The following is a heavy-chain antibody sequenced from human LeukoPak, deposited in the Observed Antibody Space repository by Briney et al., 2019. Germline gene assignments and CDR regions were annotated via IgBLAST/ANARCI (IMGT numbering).Heavy chain of an antibody. CDR2: IYTSGST. CDR3: ARDRQIVGIAAAGGTDRVPPDDAFDI. Sequence: SEALSLTCTVSGGSISNYYWSWIRQPAGKGLEWIGRIYTSGSTNYNPSLKSRVTMSVDTSKNQFSLKLSSVTAADTAVYYCARDRQIVGIAAAGGTDRVPPDDAFDIWGQGTMVTVSS. V-gene: IGHV4-4*07. CDR1: GGSISNYY. D-gene: IGHD6-13*01. J-gene: IGHJ3*02.